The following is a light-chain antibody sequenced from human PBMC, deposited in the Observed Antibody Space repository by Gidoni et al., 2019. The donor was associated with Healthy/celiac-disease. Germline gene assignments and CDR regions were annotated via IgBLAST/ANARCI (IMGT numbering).Light chain of an antibody. CDR1: SGSIASNY. CDR2: EDN. Sequence: NFMLTHPPSVSESPGQTVTISCTRSSGSIASNYVQWYQQRPGSAPTTVIYEDNQRPSGVPDRFSGSIDSSSNSASLTSSGLKTEDEADYYCQSYDSSNQVFGGGTKLTVL. CDR3: QSYDSSNQV. V-gene: IGLV6-57*03. J-gene: IGLJ3*02.